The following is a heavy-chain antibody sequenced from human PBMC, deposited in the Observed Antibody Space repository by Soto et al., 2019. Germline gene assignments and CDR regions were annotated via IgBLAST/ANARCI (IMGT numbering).Heavy chain of an antibody. V-gene: IGHV3-21*01. Sequence: GGSLRLSCAASGFTFSSYSMNWVRQAPGKGLEWVSSISSSSSYIYYADSVKGRFTISRDNAKNSLYLQMNSLRAEDTAVYYCARSDWGEEQWLAYFDYWGQGTLVTVSS. J-gene: IGHJ4*02. CDR3: ARSDWGEEQWLAYFDY. D-gene: IGHD6-19*01. CDR1: GFTFSSYS. CDR2: ISSSSSYI.